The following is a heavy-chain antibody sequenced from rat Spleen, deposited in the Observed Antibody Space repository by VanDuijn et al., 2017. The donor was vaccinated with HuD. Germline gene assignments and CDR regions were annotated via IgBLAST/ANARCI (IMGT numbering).Heavy chain of an antibody. V-gene: IGHV3-1*01. CDR1: GYSITSNY. Sequence: EVQFQESGPGLVKPSQSLSLTCSVTGYSITSNYWGWIRKFPGNKMEWMAYISYSGSTGYNPSLKSRISITRDTSKNQFFLHLNSVTTEDTATYFCARSSYSAGSWRPFAYWGSGTLVTVSS. CDR2: ISYSGST. CDR3: ARSSYSAGSWRPFAY. J-gene: IGHJ3*01. D-gene: IGHD5-1*01.